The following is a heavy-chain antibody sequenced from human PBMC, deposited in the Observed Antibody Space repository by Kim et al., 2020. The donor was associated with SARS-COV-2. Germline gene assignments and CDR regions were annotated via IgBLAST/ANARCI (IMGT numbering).Heavy chain of an antibody. V-gene: IGHV3-23*01. Sequence: GGSLRLSCAASGFTFSSYAMSWVRQAPGKGLEWVSAISGSGGSTYYADSVKGRFTISRDNSKNTLYLQMNSLRAEDTAVYYCAKAITMIVVGPLDYWGQGALFTVSS. J-gene: IGHJ4*02. D-gene: IGHD3-22*01. CDR3: AKAITMIVVGPLDY. CDR1: GFTFSSYA. CDR2: ISGSGGST.